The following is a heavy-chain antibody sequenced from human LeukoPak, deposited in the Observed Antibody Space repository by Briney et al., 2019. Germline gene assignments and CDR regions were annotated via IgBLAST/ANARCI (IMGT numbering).Heavy chain of an antibody. V-gene: IGHV1-46*01. J-gene: IGHJ4*02. CDR2: INPSGGST. Sequence: ASVKVSCKASGYTFTSYSIHWVRQAPGQGLKWLGIINPSGGSTTYAQKFQGRVTMTRDTSTSTVYMELSSLRSDDTAVYYCARDDGSYLFDYWGQGTLVTVSS. CDR3: ARDDGSYLFDY. D-gene: IGHD1-26*01. CDR1: GYTFTSYS.